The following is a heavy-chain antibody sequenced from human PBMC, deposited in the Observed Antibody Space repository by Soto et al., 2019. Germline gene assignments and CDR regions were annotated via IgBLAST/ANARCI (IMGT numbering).Heavy chain of an antibody. CDR3: ARAVAAAPNWFDP. CDR2: INSDGSST. Sequence: GGSLRLSCAASGFTFSSYWMHWVRQAPGKGLVWVSRINSDGSSTSYAGSVKGRFTISRDNAKNTLYLQMNSLRAEDTAVYYCARAVAAAPNWFDPWGQGTLVTVSS. J-gene: IGHJ5*02. D-gene: IGHD6-13*01. V-gene: IGHV3-74*01. CDR1: GFTFSSYW.